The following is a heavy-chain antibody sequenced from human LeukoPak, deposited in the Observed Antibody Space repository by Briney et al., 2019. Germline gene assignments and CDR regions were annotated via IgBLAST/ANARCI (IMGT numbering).Heavy chain of an antibody. D-gene: IGHD6-13*01. J-gene: IGHJ4*02. V-gene: IGHV3-30*02. CDR1: GFTFSSYG. CDR3: AKTSAAGSKIYYFDY. Sequence: SGGSLRLSCAASGFTFSSYGMHWVRQAPGKGLEWVAFIRYDGSNKYYADSVKGRFTISRDNSKNTLYLQMNSLRAEDTAVYYCAKTSAAGSKIYYFDYWGQGTLVTVSS. CDR2: IRYDGSNK.